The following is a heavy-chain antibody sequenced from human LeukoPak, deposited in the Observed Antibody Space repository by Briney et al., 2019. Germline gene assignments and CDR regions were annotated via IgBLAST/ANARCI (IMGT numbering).Heavy chain of an antibody. CDR1: GYTFTNYG. J-gene: IGHJ3*02. V-gene: IGHV1-18*01. CDR2: ISAHNGNT. D-gene: IGHD5-12*01. CDR3: ATYSGYENDAFDI. Sequence: GASVKVSCKASGYTFTNYGISWVRQAPGQGLEWMGWISAHNGNTNYAQKLQGRVTMTTDTSTSTAYMELRSLRSDDTAVYYCATYSGYENDAFDIWGQGTMVTVSS.